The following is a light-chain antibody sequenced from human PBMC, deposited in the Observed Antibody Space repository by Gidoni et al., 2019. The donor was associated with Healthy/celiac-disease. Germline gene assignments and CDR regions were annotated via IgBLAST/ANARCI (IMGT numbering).Light chain of an antibody. CDR1: SSDVGGYNY. J-gene: IGLJ1*01. CDR3: SSYTSSSTRV. V-gene: IGLV2-14*01. CDR2: DVS. Sequence: HSALTQPASVSGSPGPSIPLSCTGTSSDVGGYNYVSWYQQHPGKAPKLMIYDVSNRPSGVSNRFSGSKSGNTASLTISGLQAEDEADYYCSSYTSSSTRVFGTGTKVTVL.